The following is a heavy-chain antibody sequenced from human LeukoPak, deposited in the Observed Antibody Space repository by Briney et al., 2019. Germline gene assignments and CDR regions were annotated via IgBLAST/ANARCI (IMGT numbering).Heavy chain of an antibody. D-gene: IGHD3-22*01. CDR1: GFTFSSYA. V-gene: IGHV3-23*01. Sequence: GGSLRLSCAASGFTFSSYAMSWVRQAPGKGLEWVSAISGSGGSTYYADSVKGRFTISRDNSKNTLYLQMNRLRAEDTAVYYCAKDLSYYYDSSGYPNIWGQGTMVTVSS. J-gene: IGHJ3*02. CDR3: AKDLSYYYDSSGYPNI. CDR2: ISGSGGST.